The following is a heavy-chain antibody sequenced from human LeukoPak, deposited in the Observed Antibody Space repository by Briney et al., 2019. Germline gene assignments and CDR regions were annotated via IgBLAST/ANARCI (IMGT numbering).Heavy chain of an antibody. Sequence: GASVKVSCKASVYTFTRYYMHWVRQAPGQGREWMGWINPNSGGTNYAQKFQGRVTMNRHTSISKAYMELSRLRADDTAVYYCASLYGWGSQIYYYYGMDVWGQGTRVSVSS. V-gene: IGHV1-2*02. J-gene: IGHJ6*02. CDR1: VYTFTRYY. CDR2: INPNSGGT. CDR3: ASLYGWGSQIYYYYGMDV. D-gene: IGHD3-10*01.